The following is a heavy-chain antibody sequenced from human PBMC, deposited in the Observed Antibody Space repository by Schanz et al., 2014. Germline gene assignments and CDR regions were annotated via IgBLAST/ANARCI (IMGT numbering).Heavy chain of an antibody. J-gene: IGHJ3*02. CDR3: AKGRFGELSAFDI. V-gene: IGHV3-NL1*01. CDR2: IGVDGTTT. Sequence: QVRLVESGGGVVQPGGSLRLSCAASGFTFSSYGMHWVRQAPGKGLEWVSVIGVDGTTTYYADSVKGRFTISRDNSKNTLYLQMNSLRAEDTAVYYCAKGRFGELSAFDIWGQGTMVTVSS. CDR1: GFTFSSYG. D-gene: IGHD3-10*01.